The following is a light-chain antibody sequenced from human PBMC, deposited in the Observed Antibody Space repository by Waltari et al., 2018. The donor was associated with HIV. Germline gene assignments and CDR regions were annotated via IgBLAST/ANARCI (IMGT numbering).Light chain of an antibody. CDR3: QQYDSGPRGIT. CDR1: QSISAK. CDR2: EAA. V-gene: IGKV3-15*01. J-gene: IGKJ2*01. Sequence: EVVMTQSPPTLSVSPGQRVTLSCRASQSISAKVAWYQQRPGQAPRLLIDEAATRPTGIPARFSGSGSGTEFTLTISNLQSEDFATYFCQQYDSGPRGITFGQGTMLEIK.